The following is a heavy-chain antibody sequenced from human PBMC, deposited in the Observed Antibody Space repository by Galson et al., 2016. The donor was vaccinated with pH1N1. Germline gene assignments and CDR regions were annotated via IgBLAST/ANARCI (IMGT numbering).Heavy chain of an antibody. J-gene: IGHJ4*02. V-gene: IGHV3-74*01. D-gene: IGHD6-19*01. CDR3: ARGGAVAGISTSDY. CDR1: GITFRSYW. CDR2: INSDGSST. Sequence: SLRLSCAASGITFRSYWMHWVRQAPGKGLVWVSRINSDGSSTGYADSVKGRFTISRDNAKNTLYLQVNSLRVEDTAVYYCARGGAVAGISTSDYWGLGTLVSVSS.